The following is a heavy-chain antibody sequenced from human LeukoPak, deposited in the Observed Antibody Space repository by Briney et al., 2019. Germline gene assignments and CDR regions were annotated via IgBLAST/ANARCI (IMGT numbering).Heavy chain of an antibody. CDR1: GYTFTSYG. J-gene: IGHJ4*02. CDR2: ISAYNGNT. D-gene: IGHD3-9*01. Sequence: ASVKVSCKASGYTFTSYGISWVRQAPGQGLEWMGWISAYNGNTNYAQKLQGRVTMITDTSTSTAYMELRSLRSDDTAVYYCARDLRWSPDYDILTGYYYFDYWGQGTLVTVSS. V-gene: IGHV1-18*01. CDR3: ARDLRWSPDYDILTGYYYFDY.